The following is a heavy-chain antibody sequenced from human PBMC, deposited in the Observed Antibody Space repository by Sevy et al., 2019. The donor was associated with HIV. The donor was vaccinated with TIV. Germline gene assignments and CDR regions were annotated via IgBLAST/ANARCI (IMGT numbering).Heavy chain of an antibody. V-gene: IGHV3-7*03. CDR2: IKRDGSEK. D-gene: IGHD2-2*01. J-gene: IGHJ6*02. Sequence: GGSLRLSCAASGFTFSNYWMSWVRQAPGKGLEWVANIKRDGSEKYYVASVKGRFTISRDNAKNSLHVQMNSLRAEDTAVYYCARDCSSTKCLWGLDVWGQGTTVTVSS. CDR1: GFTFSNYW. CDR3: ARDCSSTKCLWGLDV.